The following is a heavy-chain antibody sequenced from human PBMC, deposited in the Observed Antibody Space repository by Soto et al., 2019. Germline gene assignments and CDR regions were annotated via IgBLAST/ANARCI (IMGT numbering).Heavy chain of an antibody. J-gene: IGHJ4*02. CDR2: ISPSSGGT. D-gene: IGHD5-18*01. Sequence: QVQLVQSASEVQKPGTSVKVSCKASGYSFNDYYIHWVRQAPGQGPEWMGWISPSSGGTHYAPKFECRVTLTRDTSISTSYMDLSTLRSDDTSVYYCARGPWTELWFPNVYWGQGTLVTVSS. V-gene: IGHV1-2*02. CDR3: ARGPWTELWFPNVY. CDR1: GYSFNDYY.